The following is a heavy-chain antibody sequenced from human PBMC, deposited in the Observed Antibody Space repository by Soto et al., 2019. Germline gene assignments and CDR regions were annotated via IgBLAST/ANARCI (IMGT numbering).Heavy chain of an antibody. J-gene: IGHJ4*02. CDR3: ARGTYYDFWSGYPTPYYFDY. Sequence: GASVKVSCKASGYTFTSYYMHWVRQAPGQGLEWMGIINPSGGSTSYAQKFQGRVTMTRDTSTSTVYMELSSLRSEDTAVYYCARGTYYDFWSGYPTPYYFDYWGQGTLVTVSS. D-gene: IGHD3-3*01. CDR2: INPSGGST. V-gene: IGHV1-46*01. CDR1: GYTFTSYY.